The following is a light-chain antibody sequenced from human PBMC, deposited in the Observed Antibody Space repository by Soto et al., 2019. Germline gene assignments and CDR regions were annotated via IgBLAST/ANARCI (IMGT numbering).Light chain of an antibody. CDR2: GAS. Sequence: EIVLTQSPGTLSLSPGERATLSCRASQSVSSSYLAWYQQKPGQTPRLLIYGASNRATGIPDRFSGSGSGTDFTLTISRLEPDDFAVYYCLQYGTSPFTFGPGTKVDV. V-gene: IGKV3-20*01. CDR3: LQYGTSPFT. J-gene: IGKJ3*01. CDR1: QSVSSSY.